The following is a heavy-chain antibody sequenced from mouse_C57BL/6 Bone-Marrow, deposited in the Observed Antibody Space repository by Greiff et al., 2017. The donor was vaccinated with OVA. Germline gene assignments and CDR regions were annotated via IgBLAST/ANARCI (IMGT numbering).Heavy chain of an antibody. CDR3: TACGNSTDY. D-gene: IGHD2-1*01. V-gene: IGHV6-3*01. Sequence: EVKLEESGGGLVQPGGSMKLSCVASGFTFSNYWMNWVRQSPEKGLEWVAQIRLKSDNYATHYAESVKGRFTISRDDSKSSVYLQMNNLRAEDTGIYYCTACGNSTDYWGQGTTLTVSS. CDR1: GFTFSNYW. CDR2: IRLKSDNYAT. J-gene: IGHJ2*01.